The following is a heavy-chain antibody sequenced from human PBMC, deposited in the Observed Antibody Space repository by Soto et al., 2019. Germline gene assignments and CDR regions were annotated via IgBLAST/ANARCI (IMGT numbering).Heavy chain of an antibody. V-gene: IGHV3-23*01. CDR2: ISGSGHSS. D-gene: IGHD3-22*01. J-gene: IGHJ3*02. Sequence: GGSLRLSCEASGFTFRSYAMIWVRQAPGKGLDWVSTISGSGHSSYDADSVKGRFTTSRDNSKNTLYLRLDTLRAEDTAVYYCAKLYHYYDSSGYYSGALVIWGQGTLVTVSS. CDR3: AKLYHYYDSSGYYSGALVI. CDR1: GFTFRSYA.